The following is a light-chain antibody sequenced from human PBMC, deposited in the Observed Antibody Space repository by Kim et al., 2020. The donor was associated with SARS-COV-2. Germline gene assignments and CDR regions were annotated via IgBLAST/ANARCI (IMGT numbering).Light chain of an antibody. V-gene: IGKV3-20*01. J-gene: IGKJ1*01. CDR3: QQYGRSPT. Sequence: LSPGERAALSCRASQSVIANSLAWYQHKPGQPPRLLIYGASRRATGIPDRISGGGSGTDFTLTISRLEPEDFAVYYCQQYGRSPTFGQGTKVDIK. CDR2: GAS. CDR1: QSVIANS.